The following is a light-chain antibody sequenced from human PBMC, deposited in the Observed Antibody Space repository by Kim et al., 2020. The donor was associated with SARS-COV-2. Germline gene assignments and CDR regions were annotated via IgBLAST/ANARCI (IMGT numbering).Light chain of an antibody. CDR2: DAS. CDR1: QNVRTY. CDR3: QQYDDLPRT. V-gene: IGKV3-20*01. J-gene: IGKJ3*01. Sequence: WSPGERATLSCRASQNVRTYLAWYQQKRGQAPRLLIYDASNRATGIPDRFSGSGSGTDFTLTISRLEPEDFTMYYCQQYDDLPRTFGPGTKVDIK.